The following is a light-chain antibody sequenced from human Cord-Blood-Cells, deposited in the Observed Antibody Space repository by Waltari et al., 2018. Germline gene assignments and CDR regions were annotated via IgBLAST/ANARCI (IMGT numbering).Light chain of an antibody. CDR3: QQYNNWPLT. CDR2: GAS. Sequence: EIVMTQSPATLPVSPGERASLSCRASQSVSSNLAWYKQKPGQAPRPLIYGASTRATGIPARFSGSGSGTESTLTMSSLQSEDFAVYYCQQYNNWPLTFGQGTKVEIK. J-gene: IGKJ1*01. CDR1: QSVSSN. V-gene: IGKV3-15*01.